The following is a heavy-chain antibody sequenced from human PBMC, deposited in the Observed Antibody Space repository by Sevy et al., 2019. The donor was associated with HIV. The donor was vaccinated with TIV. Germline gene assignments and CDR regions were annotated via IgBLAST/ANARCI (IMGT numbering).Heavy chain of an antibody. Sequence: ASVKVSCEASGYTFTTYDINWVRQATGQGLEWMGWMSPNTGATGFAQKFQGRVTLTRDMSISTAYMELSSLTYEDTAVYYCASGGNGDFWSYEFYYYGMDVWGQGTTVTVSS. V-gene: IGHV1-8*01. CDR2: MSPNTGAT. CDR1: GYTFTTYD. CDR3: ASGGNGDFWSYEFYYYGMDV. D-gene: IGHD3-3*01. J-gene: IGHJ6*02.